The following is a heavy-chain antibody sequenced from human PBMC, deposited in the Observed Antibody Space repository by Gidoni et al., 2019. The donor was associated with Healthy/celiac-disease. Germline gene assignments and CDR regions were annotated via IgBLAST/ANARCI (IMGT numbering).Heavy chain of an antibody. CDR3: ARATEDIVVVPAAMGGYYYGMDV. J-gene: IGHJ6*02. Sequence: QVQLVESGGGVVQPGRSLRLSCAASGFTFSSYGMHWVRQAPGKGLEWVAVIWYDGSNKYYADSVKGRFTISRDNSKNTLYLQMNSLRAEDTAVYYCARATEDIVVVPAAMGGYYYGMDVWGQGTTVTVSS. D-gene: IGHD2-2*01. CDR1: GFTFSSYG. CDR2: IWYDGSNK. V-gene: IGHV3-33*01.